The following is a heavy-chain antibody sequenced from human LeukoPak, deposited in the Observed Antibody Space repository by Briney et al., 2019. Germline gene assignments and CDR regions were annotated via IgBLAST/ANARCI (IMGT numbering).Heavy chain of an antibody. J-gene: IGHJ4*02. V-gene: IGHV4-59*01. CDR1: GGSISSYY. Sequence: SETLSLTCTVSGGSISSYYWSWIRRPPGKGLEWIGYIYYSGSTNYNPSLKSRVTISVDTSKNQFSLKLSSVTAADTAVYYCARERSNWNYGSYDYWGQGTLVTVSS. CDR2: IYYSGST. CDR3: ARERSNWNYGSYDY. D-gene: IGHD1-7*01.